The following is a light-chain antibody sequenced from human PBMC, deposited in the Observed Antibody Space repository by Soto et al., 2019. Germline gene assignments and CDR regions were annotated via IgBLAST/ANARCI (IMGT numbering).Light chain of an antibody. CDR3: MQGTHWPIT. Sequence: VMTQSPLSLPVPLLQPSSISFRSNESPVHSDGIAYFSWFQQRPGRSPRRLIYKVSNRDSGVPARFSGSGSGTDFALKISRVEAEDVGVYYCMQGTHWPITFGQGTRLEIK. V-gene: IGKV2-30*02. J-gene: IGKJ5*01. CDR1: ESPVHSDGIAY. CDR2: KVS.